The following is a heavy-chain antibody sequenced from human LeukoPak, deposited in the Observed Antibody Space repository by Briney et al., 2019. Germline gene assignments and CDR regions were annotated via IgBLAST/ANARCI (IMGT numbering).Heavy chain of an antibody. CDR3: ARISIDGSSWFDYYYYMDV. V-gene: IGHV4-59*01. CDR2: IYYSGST. D-gene: IGHD6-13*01. Sequence: PSKTLSLTCTVSGGSISSYYWSWIRQPPGKGLEWIGYIYYSGSTNYNPSLKSRVTISVDTSKNQFSLKLSSVTAADTAVYYCARISIDGSSWFDYYYYMDVWGKRTTATVSS. CDR1: GGSISSYY. J-gene: IGHJ6*03.